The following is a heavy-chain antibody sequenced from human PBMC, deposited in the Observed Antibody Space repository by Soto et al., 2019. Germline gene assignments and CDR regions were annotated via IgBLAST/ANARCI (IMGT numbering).Heavy chain of an antibody. CDR2: FDPEDGET. V-gene: IGHV1-24*01. J-gene: IGHJ5*02. CDR3: ATDQALRGWFDP. CDR1: GYTLTELS. Sequence: GASGKVSCKVSGYTLTELSMHWVRQAPGKGLEWMGGFDPEDGETIYAQKFQGRVTMTEDTSTDTAYMELSSLRSEDTAVYYCATDQALRGWFDPWGQGTLVTVSS.